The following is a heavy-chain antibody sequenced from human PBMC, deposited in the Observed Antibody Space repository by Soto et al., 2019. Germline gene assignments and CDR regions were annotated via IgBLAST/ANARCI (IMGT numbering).Heavy chain of an antibody. CDR3: GSLFEF. V-gene: IGHV3-74*01. Sequence: EVHLVESGGGLVQPGGSLRLSCAASGXTFRYYWLHWVRQVPGRGPVWVSGINNDGSDTFYADFVEGRFTISRDNAKNTVYLQMDSLRAEDTAVYYCGSLFEFWGQGTLVTVPS. J-gene: IGHJ4*02. CDR2: INNDGSDT. CDR1: GXTFRYYW.